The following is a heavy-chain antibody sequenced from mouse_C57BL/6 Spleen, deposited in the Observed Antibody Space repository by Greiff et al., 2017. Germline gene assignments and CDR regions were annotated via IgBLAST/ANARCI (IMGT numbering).Heavy chain of an antibody. CDR1: GFSFNTYA. J-gene: IGHJ3*01. CDR2: IRSKSNNYAT. V-gene: IGHV10-1*01. Sequence: EVKLMESGGGLVQPKGSLKLSCAASGFSFNTYAMNWVRQAPGKGLEWVARIRSKSNNYATYYADSVKDRFTISRDDSESMLYLQMNNLKTEDTAMYYCVSLAWFAYWGQGNLVTVSA. CDR3: VSLAWFAY.